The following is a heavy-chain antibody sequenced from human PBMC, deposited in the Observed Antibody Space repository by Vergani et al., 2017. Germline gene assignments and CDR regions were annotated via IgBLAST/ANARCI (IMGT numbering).Heavy chain of an antibody. V-gene: IGHV3-11*06. CDR3: ARDLRGGYNPHAVDI. Sequence: QVQLVESGGGLVKPGGSLRLSCAASGFTFSDYYMSWIRQAPGKGLEWVSYISSSSSYTNYADSVKGRFTISRDNAKNSLYLQMNSLRAEDTAVYYCARDLRGGYNPHAVDIWGQGTMVTVSS. D-gene: IGHD5-24*01. CDR2: ISSSSSYT. J-gene: IGHJ3*02. CDR1: GFTFSDYY.